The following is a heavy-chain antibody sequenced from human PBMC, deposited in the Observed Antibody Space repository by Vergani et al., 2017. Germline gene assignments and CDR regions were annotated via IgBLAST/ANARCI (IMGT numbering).Heavy chain of an antibody. CDR2: INHSGST. CDR1: GGSFSGYY. V-gene: IGHV4-34*01. Sequence: QVQLQQWGAGLLKPSETLSLTCAVYGGSFSGYYWSWIRQPPGKGLEWIGEINHSGSTNYNPSLKSRVTISVDTSKNQFSLKLSSVTAADTAVYYCARVWGFKYSYGLDYWGQGTLVTVSS. J-gene: IGHJ4*02. CDR3: ARVWGFKYSYGLDY. D-gene: IGHD5-18*01.